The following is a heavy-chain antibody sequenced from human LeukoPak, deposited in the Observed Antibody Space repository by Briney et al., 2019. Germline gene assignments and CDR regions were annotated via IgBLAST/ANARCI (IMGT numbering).Heavy chain of an antibody. D-gene: IGHD2-21*02. Sequence: SETLSLTCAVYGGSFSGYYWSWIRQPPGKGLEWIGYIYYSGSTNYNPSLKSRVTISVDTSKNQFSLKLSSVTAADTAVYYCARGMVVTAIPPDAFDIWGQGTMVTVSS. CDR2: IYYSGST. CDR3: ARGMVVTAIPPDAFDI. J-gene: IGHJ3*02. V-gene: IGHV4-59*01. CDR1: GGSFSGYY.